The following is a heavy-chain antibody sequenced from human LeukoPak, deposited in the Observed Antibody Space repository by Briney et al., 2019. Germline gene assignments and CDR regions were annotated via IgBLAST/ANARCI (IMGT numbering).Heavy chain of an antibody. J-gene: IGHJ3*02. CDR3: ARDREYYDSSGYYYKSGAFDI. Sequence: SETLSLTCTVSGGSISSGGYYWSWIRQHPGKGLEWIGYIYYSGSTYYNPSLRSRVTISVDTSKNQFSLKLSSVTAADTAVYYCARDREYYDSSGYYYKSGAFDIWGQGTMVTVSS. D-gene: IGHD3-22*01. CDR1: GGSISSGGYY. CDR2: IYYSGST. V-gene: IGHV4-31*03.